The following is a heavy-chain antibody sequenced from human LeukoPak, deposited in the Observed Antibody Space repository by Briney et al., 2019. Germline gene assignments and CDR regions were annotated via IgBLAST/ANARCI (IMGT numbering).Heavy chain of an antibody. CDR1: GFTLSSYG. V-gene: IGHV3-30*18. Sequence: GGSLRLSCAASGFTLSSYGMHWVRQAPGKGVEWGAVISYDGSNKYYADSVKGRFTISRDNSKNTLYLQMNSLRAEDTAVYYCAKEYYDSSGYHRPGAFDIWGQGTMVTVSS. CDR3: AKEYYDSSGYHRPGAFDI. D-gene: IGHD3-22*01. J-gene: IGHJ3*02. CDR2: ISYDGSNK.